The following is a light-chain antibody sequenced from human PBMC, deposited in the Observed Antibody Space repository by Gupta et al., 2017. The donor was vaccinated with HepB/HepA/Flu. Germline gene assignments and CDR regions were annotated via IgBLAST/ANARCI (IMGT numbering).Light chain of an antibody. CDR2: DVR. J-gene: IGLJ1*01. CDR3: SSYTSSSTYV. V-gene: IGLV2-14*03. Sequence: QSALTQPASVSGSPGQSITISCTGTSSDVGGYNYVSWYQQHPGKAPKLMIYDVRNRPSGVSNRFSGSKSGNTASLTISGIQAEDEDDYYCSSYTSSSTYVFGTGTKVTVL. CDR1: SSDVGGYNY.